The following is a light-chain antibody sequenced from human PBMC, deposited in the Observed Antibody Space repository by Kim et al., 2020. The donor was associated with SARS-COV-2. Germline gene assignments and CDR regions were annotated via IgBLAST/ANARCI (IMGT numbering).Light chain of an antibody. Sequence: SMSPGQTASITCSGDTLGDKYPSWYQQKPCQSPVLVIYQHNKRPSGIPERFSGSNSGNTATLTISGTQALDEADYYCQAWDRSTVVFGGGTQLTVL. CDR2: QHN. J-gene: IGLJ2*01. CDR3: QAWDRSTVV. V-gene: IGLV3-1*01. CDR1: TLGDKY.